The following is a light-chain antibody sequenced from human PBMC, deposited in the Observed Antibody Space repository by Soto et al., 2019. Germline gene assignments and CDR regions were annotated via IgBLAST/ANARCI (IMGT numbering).Light chain of an antibody. Sequence: EIVLTQSPGALSLSPGERASLSCRASQSVRSSNLAWYQQRPGQAPSLLIYGASSRATGIPDRFSGSGSGTDFTLTISGLEPEDSAVYYCQQYGSSPQAFGQGTPVEIK. CDR3: QQYGSSPQA. CDR1: QSVRSSN. V-gene: IGKV3-20*01. CDR2: GAS. J-gene: IGKJ1*01.